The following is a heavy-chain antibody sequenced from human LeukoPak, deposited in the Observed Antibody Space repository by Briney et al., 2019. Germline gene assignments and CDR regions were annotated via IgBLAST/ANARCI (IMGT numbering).Heavy chain of an antibody. CDR1: GYTFSSYA. V-gene: IGHV1-3*01. CDR2: INAGNGNT. D-gene: IGHD2-15*01. CDR3: ARGRAVVVGYFDY. Sequence: ASVTVSCKASGYTFSSYAMHWVRQAPGQRLEGMGWINAGNGNTKYSQKFQGRVTITRDTSASTAYMELSSLRSEDTAVYYCARGRAVVVGYFDYWGQGTLVTVSS. J-gene: IGHJ4*02.